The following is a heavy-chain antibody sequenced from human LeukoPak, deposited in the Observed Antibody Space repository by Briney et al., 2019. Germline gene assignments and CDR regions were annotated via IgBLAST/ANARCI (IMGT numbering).Heavy chain of an antibody. V-gene: IGHV1-2*04. J-gene: IGHJ4*02. CDR2: INPNSGGT. CDR3: AKTSCSGGSCYLDY. CDR1: GYTFTGYY. D-gene: IGHD2-15*01. Sequence: GASVKVSCKASGYTFTGYYMHWVRQAPGQGLEWMGRINPNSGGTNYAQKFQGWVTMTRDTSISTAYMELSRLRSDDTAVYYCAKTSCSGGSCYLDYWGQGTLVTVSS.